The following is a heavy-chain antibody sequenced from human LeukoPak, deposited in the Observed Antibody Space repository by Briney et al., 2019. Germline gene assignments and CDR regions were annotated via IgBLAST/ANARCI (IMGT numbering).Heavy chain of an antibody. D-gene: IGHD4-17*01. V-gene: IGHV3-13*05. Sequence: GGSLRLSRAASGFTFSSYDMHWVRQATGKGLEWVSAIGTAGDPYYPGSVKGRFTISRENAKNSLYLQMNSLRAGDTAVYYCARGMTTVTTPHWYFDLWGRGTLVTVSS. J-gene: IGHJ2*01. CDR2: IGTAGDP. CDR3: ARGMTTVTTPHWYFDL. CDR1: GFTFSSYD.